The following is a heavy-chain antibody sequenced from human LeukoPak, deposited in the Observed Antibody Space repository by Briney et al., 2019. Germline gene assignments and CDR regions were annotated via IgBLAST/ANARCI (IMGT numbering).Heavy chain of an antibody. CDR2: IHNSGST. V-gene: IGHV4-59*01. CDR3: ARGIRGAADY. J-gene: IGHJ4*02. Sequence: SETLSLTCTVASDSISTYYWSWIRQPPGKGLEWIGYIHNSGSTSYNPSLKSRLAMSLDTSKNQFSLNLNSVTAADTAVYYCARGIRGAADYWGQGTLVTVSS. CDR1: SDSISTYY. D-gene: IGHD3-16*01.